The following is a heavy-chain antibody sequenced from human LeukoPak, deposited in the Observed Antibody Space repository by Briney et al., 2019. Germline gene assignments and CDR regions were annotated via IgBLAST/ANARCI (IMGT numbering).Heavy chain of an antibody. CDR3: ARGLYSGYADYFDY. CDR2: INHSGST. CDR1: GGSFSGYY. J-gene: IGHJ4*02. Sequence: SETLPLTCAVYGGSFSGYYWSWIRQPPGKGLEWIGEINHSGSTNYNPSLKSRVTISVDTSKNQFSLKLSSVTAADTAVYYCARGLYSGYADYFDYWGQGTLVTVSS. V-gene: IGHV4-34*01. D-gene: IGHD5-12*01.